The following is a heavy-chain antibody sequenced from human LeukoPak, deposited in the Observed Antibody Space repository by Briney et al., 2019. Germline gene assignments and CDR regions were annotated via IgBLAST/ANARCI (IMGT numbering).Heavy chain of an antibody. CDR1: GFTFSSYY. D-gene: IGHD5-18*01. V-gene: IGHV3-21*01. CDR2: ITTSSSYI. J-gene: IGHJ4*02. Sequence: PGGSLRLSCAASGFTFSSYYMNWVRQAPGKGLEGVSSITTSSSYIYYADSVKGRFTISRDNAKNSLYLQMNSLRAEDTAVYYCARDLGGYSYGSHFDYWGQGTLVTVSS. CDR3: ARDLGGYSYGSHFDY.